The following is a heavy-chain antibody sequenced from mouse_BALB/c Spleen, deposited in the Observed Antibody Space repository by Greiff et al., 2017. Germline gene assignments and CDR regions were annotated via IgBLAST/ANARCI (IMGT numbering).Heavy chain of an antibody. CDR2: ISSGGGST. CDR1: GFAFSSYD. CDR3: ARALYYFDY. V-gene: IGHV5-12-1*01. Sequence: EVQLQQSGGGLVKPGGSLKLSCAASGFAFSSYDMSWVRQTPEKRLEWVAYISSGGGSTYYPDTVKGRFTISRDNAKNTLYLQMSSLKSEDTAMYYCARALYYFDYWGQGTTLTVSS. J-gene: IGHJ2*01. D-gene: IGHD6-1*01.